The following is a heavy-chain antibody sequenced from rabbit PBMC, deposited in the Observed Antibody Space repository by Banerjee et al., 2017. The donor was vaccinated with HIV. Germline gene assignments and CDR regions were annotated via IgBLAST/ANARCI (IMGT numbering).Heavy chain of an antibody. CDR1: AFDFSSYA. CDR3: ARAAGYGGYGYATGFNL. J-gene: IGHJ4*01. D-gene: IGHD6-1*01. Sequence: QEQLKESGGGLVQPGGSLTLSCTASAFDFSSYAMSWVRQAPGKGLELIACIYSDSGSIWYASWVNGRFTITRSTSLNTVDLEMTSLTAADTATYFCARAAGYGGYGYATGFNLWGQGTLVTVS. CDR2: IYSDSGSI. V-gene: IGHV1S43*01.